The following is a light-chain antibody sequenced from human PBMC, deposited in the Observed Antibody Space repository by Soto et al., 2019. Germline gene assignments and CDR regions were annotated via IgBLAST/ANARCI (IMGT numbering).Light chain of an antibody. CDR2: GAS. Sequence: EIVLTQSPGTLSLSPGERATLSCRASQSVSNSYLAWYQQKPGQAPRLLIYGASSRATGIPDRFSASGSATDFTLTITRLEPEDCAVYYCQQHGSSPRTFDQGTKVEI. CDR3: QQHGSSPRT. J-gene: IGKJ1*01. CDR1: QSVSNSY. V-gene: IGKV3-20*01.